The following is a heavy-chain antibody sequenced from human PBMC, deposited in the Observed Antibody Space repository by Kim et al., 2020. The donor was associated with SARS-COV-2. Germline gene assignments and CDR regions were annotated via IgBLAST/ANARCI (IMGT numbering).Heavy chain of an antibody. J-gene: IGHJ4*02. D-gene: IGHD6-13*01. V-gene: IGHV3-7*01. Sequence: GGSLRLSCAVSGFTFSDYWMRWVRHPPGKGLEWVADLNQDGSDKHYMESVKGRFTISRDNAKNALFLQMDSLRAEDAALYYCARGGSYSFEYWSQGTLVTVSS. CDR2: LNQDGSDK. CDR1: GFTFSDYW. CDR3: ARGGSYSFEY.